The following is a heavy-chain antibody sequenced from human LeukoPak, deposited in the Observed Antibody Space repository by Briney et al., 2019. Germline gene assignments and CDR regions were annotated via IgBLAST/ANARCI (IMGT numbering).Heavy chain of an antibody. V-gene: IGHV3-23*01. CDR1: GFTFSSYA. CDR2: TSGSGGST. CDR3: AKDRTIVGAYDY. D-gene: IGHD1-26*01. J-gene: IGHJ4*02. Sequence: GSLKLSCAAPGFTFSSYAMSWVRQAPGKGLEWVSATSGSGGSTYYADSVKGRFTISRDNSKNTLYLQMNSLRAEDTAVYYCAKDRTIVGAYDYWGQGTLVTVSS.